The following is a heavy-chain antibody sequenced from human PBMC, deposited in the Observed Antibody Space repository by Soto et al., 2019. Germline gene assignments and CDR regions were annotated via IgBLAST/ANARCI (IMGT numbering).Heavy chain of an antibody. CDR3: ARDVSSDTTGFRGYDL. CDR1: GGTVSSYA. CDR2: FIPIFASA. V-gene: IGHV1-69*13. J-gene: IGHJ4*02. Sequence: SVKVSCKASGGTVSSYAITWVRQAPGKGLEWMGVFIPIFASAHYAPKFQGRSTITADESTSTAYMELSGLTSEDTAIYYCARDVSSDTTGFRGYDLWGQGTQVTVSS. D-gene: IGHD3-10*01.